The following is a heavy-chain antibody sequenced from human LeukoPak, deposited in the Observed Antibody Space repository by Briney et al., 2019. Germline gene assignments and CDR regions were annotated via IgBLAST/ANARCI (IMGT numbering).Heavy chain of an antibody. CDR2: IYYSGST. CDR3: ARVIYTSGYYFDY. J-gene: IGHJ4*02. D-gene: IGHD3-22*01. Sequence: SETLSLTCTVSGGSISNGDHYWSWIRQHPGKGLEWIGHIYYSGSTYYNPSLKSRGIISVETSKNQFSLKLSSVTAVDTAMYYCARVIYTSGYYFDYWGQGTLVTVSS. V-gene: IGHV4-30-4*08. CDR1: GGSISNGDHY.